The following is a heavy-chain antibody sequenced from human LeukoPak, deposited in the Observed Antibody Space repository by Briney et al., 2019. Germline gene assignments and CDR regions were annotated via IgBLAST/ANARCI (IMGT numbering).Heavy chain of an antibody. CDR2: IKQDGSEK. J-gene: IGHJ4*02. CDR1: GFTFSSYW. CDR3: ARGGYRWVDY. Sequence: GGSLRLSCAASGFTFSSYWRSWGGQAPGRGLEGVANIKQDGSEKYYVDSVKGRFTISRDNAKNSLYLQMNCLRAEDTAVYYCARGGYRWVDYWGQGTLVTVSS. V-gene: IGHV3-7*03. D-gene: IGHD5-24*01.